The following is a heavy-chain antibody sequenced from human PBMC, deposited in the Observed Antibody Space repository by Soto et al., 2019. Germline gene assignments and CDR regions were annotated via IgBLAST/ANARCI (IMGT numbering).Heavy chain of an antibody. CDR2: IYYSGST. V-gene: IGHV4-31*03. J-gene: IGHJ4*02. CDR3: ARAGYCRGGSCYSLYSFDY. D-gene: IGHD2-15*01. CDR1: GGSISSGGYY. Sequence: QVQLQESGPGLVKPSQTLSLTCTVSGGSISSGGYYWSWIRQHPGKGLEWIGYIYYSGSTYYNPSLKGRFTISVDTSKNQFSLKLSSVTAADTAVYYWARAGYCRGGSCYSLYSFDYWGQGTLVTVSS.